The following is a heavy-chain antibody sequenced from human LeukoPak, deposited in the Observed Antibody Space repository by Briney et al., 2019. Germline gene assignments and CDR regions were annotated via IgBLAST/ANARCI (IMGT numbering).Heavy chain of an antibody. V-gene: IGHV3-23*01. CDR3: AKVHDYGDYWYFDL. D-gene: IGHD4-17*01. CDR1: GFTFSNYA. Sequence: GGSLRLSCAASGFTFSNYAMNWVRQAPGKGLEWVSAISGSGGSTYYADSVKGRFTISRDNSKNTLYLQMNSLRAEDTAVYYCAKVHDYGDYWYFDLWGRGTLVTVSS. J-gene: IGHJ2*01. CDR2: ISGSGGST.